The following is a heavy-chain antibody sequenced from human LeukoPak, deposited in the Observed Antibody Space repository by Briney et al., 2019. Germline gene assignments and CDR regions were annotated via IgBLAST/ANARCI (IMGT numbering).Heavy chain of an antibody. J-gene: IGHJ4*02. D-gene: IGHD6-19*01. CDR2: INHSGST. V-gene: IGHV4-34*01. CDR1: GGSFSGYY. CDR3: ARAESSGWYGYFDY. Sequence: SETLSLTCAVYGGSFSGYYWSWIRQPPGKGLEWIGEINHSGSTNYNPSLKSRVTISVDTSKDQFSLKLSSVTAADTAVYYCARAESSGWYGYFDYWGQGTLVTVSS.